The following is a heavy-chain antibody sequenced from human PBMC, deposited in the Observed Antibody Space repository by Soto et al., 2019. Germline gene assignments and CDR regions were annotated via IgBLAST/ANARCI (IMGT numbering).Heavy chain of an antibody. CDR3: ARGDELRFLEWLYPADGWFDY. CDR2: INHSGST. V-gene: IGHV4-34*01. D-gene: IGHD3-3*01. Sequence: ETLSLTCAGHGGSFSGYYWSWIRQPPGKGLEWIGEINHSGSTNYNPSLKSRVTISVDTSKNQFSLKLSSVTAADTAVYYCARGDELRFLEWLYPADGWFDYWGQGTLVTVSS. CDR1: GGSFSGYY. J-gene: IGHJ4*02.